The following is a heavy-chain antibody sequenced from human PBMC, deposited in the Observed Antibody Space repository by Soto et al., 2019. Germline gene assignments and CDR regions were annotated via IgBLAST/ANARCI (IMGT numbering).Heavy chain of an antibody. CDR2: MNPKSGET. CDR1: GYTFTHHD. CDR3: ARGIVGASTRAFDV. V-gene: IGHV1-8*01. D-gene: IGHD1-26*01. Sequence: QVQLVQSGAEVKKHGASERVSCTASGYTFTHHDVNWVRQAPGQGPEWMVWMNPKSGETGYAQLFQGRVKMTRDTSISTAYMELSSLRSGDTAIYFCARGIVGASTRAFDVWCQGTKVTVS. J-gene: IGHJ3*01.